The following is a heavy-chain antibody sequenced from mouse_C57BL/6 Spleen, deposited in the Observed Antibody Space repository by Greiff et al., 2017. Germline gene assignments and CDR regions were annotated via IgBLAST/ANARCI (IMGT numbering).Heavy chain of an antibody. CDR3: ARILIPSYFDD. J-gene: IGHJ2*01. CDR1: GFTFTDYY. CDR2: IRHKANGYTS. D-gene: IGHD1-1*01. V-gene: IGHV7-3*01. Sequence: EVQRVESGGGLVQPGGSLSLSCAASGFTFTDYYMSWVRQPPGKALAWLGFIRHKANGYTSEYSASVKGRFTISRDTSQSILYLQMSALRAEDSATYYSARILIPSYFDDWGQGTTLTVSS.